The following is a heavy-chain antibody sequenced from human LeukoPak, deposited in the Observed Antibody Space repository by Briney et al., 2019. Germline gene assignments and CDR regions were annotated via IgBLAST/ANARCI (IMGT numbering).Heavy chain of an antibody. D-gene: IGHD2-2*03. J-gene: IGHJ4*02. Sequence: GGSLRLSCAASGFTFSSYAMSWVRQAPGKGLEYVSAISSNGGSTYYANSVKGRFTISRDNSKNTLYLQMGSLRAEDMAVYYCARGRGYCSSTSCYHPFVYWGQGTLVTVSS. V-gene: IGHV3-64*01. CDR3: ARGRGYCSSTSCYHPFVY. CDR1: GFTFSSYA. CDR2: ISSNGGST.